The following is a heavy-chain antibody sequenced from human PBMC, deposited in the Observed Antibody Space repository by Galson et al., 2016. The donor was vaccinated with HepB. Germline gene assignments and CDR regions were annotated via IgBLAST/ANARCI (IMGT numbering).Heavy chain of an antibody. CDR3: AHQSRGYNYGYVR. CDR2: VYWNDDK. Sequence: PALVKPTQTFTLTCTFSGLSLRTSGEGVAWIRQPPGKALEWLALVYWNDDKRYSPTLKSRLTITKDTSRNLVVLRMTNMEPVDTATYYCAHQSRGYNYGYVRWGQGTLVTVSS. J-gene: IGHJ4*02. CDR1: GLSLRTSGEG. D-gene: IGHD5-18*01. V-gene: IGHV2-5*01.